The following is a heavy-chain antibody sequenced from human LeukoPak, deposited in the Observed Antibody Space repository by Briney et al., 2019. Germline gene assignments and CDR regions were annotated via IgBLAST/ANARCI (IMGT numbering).Heavy chain of an antibody. V-gene: IGHV3-21*01. CDR1: GFTFSSYR. Sequence: GGSLRLSCAASGFTFSSYRMNWVRQAPGKGLEWVSFLSSSSSYIYYTDSVKGRFTISRDNAKNSLYLQMNSLRAEDSAVYYCARLQPLFTIFGVAHPAYNWFDPWGQGTLVTVSS. CDR2: LSSSSSYI. CDR3: ARLQPLFTIFGVAHPAYNWFDP. J-gene: IGHJ5*02. D-gene: IGHD3-3*01.